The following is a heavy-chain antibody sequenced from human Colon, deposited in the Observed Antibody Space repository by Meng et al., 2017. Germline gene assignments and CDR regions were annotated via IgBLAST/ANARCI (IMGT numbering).Heavy chain of an antibody. J-gene: IGHJ4*02. CDR1: GFSFSSYD. CDR3: ARDSTTFRAFDL. V-gene: IGHV3-23*01. D-gene: IGHD2/OR15-2a*01. Sequence: EVQLLESGGDLVQPGGSLRLSCAAPGFSFSSYDMSWVRQAPGKGLEWVSGISGSGDSVHYTDSVKGRFTISRDNARNTLYLQMNSLKVEDTAVYYCARDSTTFRAFDLWGQGTLVTVSS. CDR2: ISGSGDSV.